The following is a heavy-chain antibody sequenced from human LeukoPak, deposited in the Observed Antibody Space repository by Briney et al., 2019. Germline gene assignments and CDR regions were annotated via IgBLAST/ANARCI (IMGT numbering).Heavy chain of an antibody. CDR3: ARDPVYYYDSSGYYSNLRGSDAFDI. Sequence: PSETLSLTCTVSGGSISSGDYYWSWIRQPPGKGLEWIGYIYYSGSTYYNPPLKSRVTISVDTSKNQFSLKLSSVTAADTAVYYCARDPVYYYDSSGYYSNLRGSDAFDIWGQGTMVTVSS. V-gene: IGHV4-30-4*01. CDR2: IYYSGST. CDR1: GGSISSGDYY. J-gene: IGHJ3*02. D-gene: IGHD3-22*01.